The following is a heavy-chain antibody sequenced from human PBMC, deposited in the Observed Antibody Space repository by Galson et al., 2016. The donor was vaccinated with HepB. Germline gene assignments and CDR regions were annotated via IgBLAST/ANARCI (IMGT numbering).Heavy chain of an antibody. J-gene: IGHJ4*02. Sequence: SLRLSCAASGFSVSSSYMRWVRQAPGKGLEWVSLVYSGGDIYYSDSVKGRFTISRDNSKNTLYLQMNNLRADDTAVYYCARDRHCSGGSCYGLWGQGTLVTVSS. V-gene: IGHV3-53*01. CDR2: VYSGGDI. CDR3: ARDRHCSGGSCYGL. D-gene: IGHD2-15*01. CDR1: GFSVSSSY.